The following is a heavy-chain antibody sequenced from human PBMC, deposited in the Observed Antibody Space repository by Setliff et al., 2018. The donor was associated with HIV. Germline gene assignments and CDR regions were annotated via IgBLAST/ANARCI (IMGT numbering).Heavy chain of an antibody. CDR1: GYSFTNHY. CDR3: ARRGVFDAFDI. CDR2: INPTGGST. Sequence: ASVKVSCKPSGYSFTNHYMHWVRQAPGQGLEWMGVINPTGGSTRNTQKFQGRVAMTRDTSTSTVYMELSSLRSDDMAVYYCARRGVFDAFDIWGQGTMVTVSS. D-gene: IGHD6-13*01. J-gene: IGHJ3*02. V-gene: IGHV1-46*01.